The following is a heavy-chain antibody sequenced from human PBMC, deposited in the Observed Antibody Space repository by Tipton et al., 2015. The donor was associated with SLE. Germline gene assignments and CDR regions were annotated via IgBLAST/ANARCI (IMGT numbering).Heavy chain of an antibody. CDR1: GSTFSSFP. CDR3: ARVVFTEYYIYYMDV. D-gene: IGHD2-8*02. Sequence: GSLRLSCVASGSTFSSFPMHWVRQAPGQGLQFVSFISDDGSRTFYASSVRGRFIVSRDNSKNTLDLHMGSLRAEDMGVYYCARVVFTEYYIYYMDVWGKGTTVSVS. CDR2: ISDDGSRT. V-gene: IGHV3-64*01. J-gene: IGHJ6*03.